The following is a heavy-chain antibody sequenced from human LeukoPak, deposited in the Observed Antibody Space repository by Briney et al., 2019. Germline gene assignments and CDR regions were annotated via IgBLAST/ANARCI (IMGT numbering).Heavy chain of an antibody. Sequence: PSETLSLTCTVSGGSISSSSYYWGWIRQPPGKGLEWIGSIYYSGSTYYNPSLKSRVTISVDTSKNQFSLKLSSVTAADTAVYYCARERGGIAADYWGQGTLVTVSS. CDR3: ARERGGIAADY. CDR1: GGSISSSSYY. CDR2: IYYSGST. V-gene: IGHV4-39*07. D-gene: IGHD6-25*01. J-gene: IGHJ4*02.